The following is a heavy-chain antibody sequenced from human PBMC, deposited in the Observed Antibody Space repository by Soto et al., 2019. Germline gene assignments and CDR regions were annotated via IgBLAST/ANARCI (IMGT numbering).Heavy chain of an antibody. CDR3: ARRVECSGGSCYYYYYGMDV. CDR1: GGSISSSSYY. D-gene: IGHD2-15*01. J-gene: IGHJ6*02. V-gene: IGHV4-39*01. Sequence: PSETLSLTCTVSGGSISSSSYYWGWIRQPPGKGLEWIGSIYYSGSTYYNPSLKSRVTISVDTSKNQFSLKLSSVTAADTAVYYCARRVECSGGSCYYYYYGMDVWGQGTTVT. CDR2: IYYSGST.